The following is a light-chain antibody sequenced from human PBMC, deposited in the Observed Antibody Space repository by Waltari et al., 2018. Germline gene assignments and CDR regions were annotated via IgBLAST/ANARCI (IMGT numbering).Light chain of an antibody. CDR2: RNN. CDR1: STNIASNS. Sequence: QSVLTQPPSASGPPGQRVPISCSGSSTNIASNSVTWYQQLPGTAPKILIYRNNERPSGVPDRFSGSKSGTSASLAISGLQSEDEADYYCASWDDSLNGFYVFGTGTNVAVL. J-gene: IGLJ1*01. CDR3: ASWDDSLNGFYV. V-gene: IGLV1-44*01.